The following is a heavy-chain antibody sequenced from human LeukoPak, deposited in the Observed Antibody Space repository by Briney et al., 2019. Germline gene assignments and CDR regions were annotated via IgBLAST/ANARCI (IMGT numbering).Heavy chain of an antibody. CDR1: GYTFTSYY. CDR3: ARGGGEKAADCGGDCYYY. Sequence: VASVEVSCKASGYTFTSYYMHWVRQAPGQGLEWMGIINPSGGSTSYAQKFQGRVTMTRDTSTSTVYMELSSLRSEDTAVYYCARGGGEKAADCGGDCYYYWGQGTLVTVSS. V-gene: IGHV1-46*01. CDR2: INPSGGST. J-gene: IGHJ4*02. D-gene: IGHD2-21*02.